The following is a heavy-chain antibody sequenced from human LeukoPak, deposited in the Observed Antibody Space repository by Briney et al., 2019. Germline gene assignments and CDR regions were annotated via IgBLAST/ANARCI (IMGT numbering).Heavy chain of an antibody. CDR1: GYSVSSGFY. Sequence: SETLSLTCTVSGYSVSSGFYWGWIRQPPGKGLEWIASIYHSGDTYYNPSLRSRVTISLDTSKNQLSLKLSSVTAADTAVYYCARSKAHLSTSWYGNWFDPWGQGTLVTVSS. CDR2: IYHSGDT. CDR3: ARSKAHLSTSWYGNWFDP. V-gene: IGHV4-38-2*02. D-gene: IGHD2-2*01. J-gene: IGHJ5*02.